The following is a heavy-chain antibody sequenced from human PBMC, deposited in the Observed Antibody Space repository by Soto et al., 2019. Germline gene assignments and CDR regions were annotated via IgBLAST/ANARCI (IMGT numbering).Heavy chain of an antibody. V-gene: IGHV1-69*04. D-gene: IGHD1-26*01. CDR2: IIPIHGIA. J-gene: IGHJ5*01. CDR3: ARDEVGATWFDS. Sequence: EASVKVSCKASGGTFSSYTISWVRQAPGQGLEWMGRIIPIHGIANYAQKFQGRVTMTADTSTSTAYMELRSLRSDDTAVYYCARDEVGATWFDSWGQGTLVTVSS. CDR1: GGTFSSYT.